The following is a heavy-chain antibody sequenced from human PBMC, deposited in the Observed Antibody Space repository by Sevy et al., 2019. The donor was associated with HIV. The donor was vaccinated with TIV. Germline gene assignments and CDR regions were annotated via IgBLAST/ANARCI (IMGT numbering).Heavy chain of an antibody. D-gene: IGHD6-13*01. V-gene: IGHV1-18*01. Sequence: ASVKVSCKASGYTFTSYGISWVRQAPGQGLEWMGWISAYNGNTNYAQKPQGRVTMTTDTSTSTAYMELRSLRSDDTAVYYCARDVAANYYDYYGMDVWGQGTTVTVSS. J-gene: IGHJ6*02. CDR2: ISAYNGNT. CDR3: ARDVAANYYDYYGMDV. CDR1: GYTFTSYG.